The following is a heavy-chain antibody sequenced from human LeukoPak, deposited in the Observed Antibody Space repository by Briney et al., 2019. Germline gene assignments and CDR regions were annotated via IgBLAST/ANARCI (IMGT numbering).Heavy chain of an antibody. CDR1: GGSISSYY. J-gene: IGHJ4*02. CDR2: IYHSGST. V-gene: IGHV4-38-2*02. D-gene: IGHD6-13*01. CDR3: ARVWQQLVNN. Sequence: SETLSLTCTVSGGSISSYYWSWIRQPPGKGLEWIGSIYHSGSTYYNPSLKSRVTISVDTPKNQFSLKLSSVTAADTAVYYCARVWQQLVNNWGQGTLVTVSS.